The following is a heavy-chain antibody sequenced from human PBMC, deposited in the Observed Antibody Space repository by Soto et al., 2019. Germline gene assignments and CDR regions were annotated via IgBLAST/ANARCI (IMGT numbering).Heavy chain of an antibody. V-gene: IGHV4-34*01. CDR1: GGSFSGYY. D-gene: IGHD2-8*01. CDR3: ARLGRVYAHYPMEADYYYYMDV. CDR2: INHSGST. Sequence: QVQLQQWGAGLLKPSETLSLTCAVYGGSFSGYYWSWIRQPPGKGLEWIGEINHSGSTKYNPSLKSRVTISVDTSKNQFSLKLSSVTAADTAVYYCARLGRVYAHYPMEADYYYYMDVWGKGTTVTVSS. J-gene: IGHJ6*03.